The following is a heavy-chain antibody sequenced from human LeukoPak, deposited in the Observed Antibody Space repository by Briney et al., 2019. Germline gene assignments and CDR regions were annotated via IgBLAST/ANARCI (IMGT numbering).Heavy chain of an antibody. CDR2: ISSSSSYI. CDR3: ARGYYDFWTKTYYYYMDV. D-gene: IGHD3-3*01. J-gene: IGHJ6*03. Sequence: WGSLRLSCAASGFTFSSYEMNWVRQAPGKGLEWVSSISSSSSYIYYADSVKGRFTISRDNAKNSLYLQMNSLRAEDTAVYYCARGYYDFWTKTYYYYMDVWGKGTTVTVSS. CDR1: GFTFSSYE. V-gene: IGHV3-21*01.